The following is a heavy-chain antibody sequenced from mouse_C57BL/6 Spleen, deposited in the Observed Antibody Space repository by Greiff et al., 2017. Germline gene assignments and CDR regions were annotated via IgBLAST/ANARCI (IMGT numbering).Heavy chain of an antibody. CDR1: GYTFTSYG. CDR2: INPRSGNT. J-gene: IGHJ4*01. V-gene: IGHV1-81*01. D-gene: IGHD2-5*01. Sequence: QVQLKQSGAELARPGASVKLSCKASGYTFTSYGISWVKQRTGQGLEWIGEINPRSGNTYYNEKFKGKATLTADKSSSTAYMELRSLTSEDSAVYFCASDSNEKEYAMDYWGQGTSVTVSS. CDR3: ASDSNEKEYAMDY.